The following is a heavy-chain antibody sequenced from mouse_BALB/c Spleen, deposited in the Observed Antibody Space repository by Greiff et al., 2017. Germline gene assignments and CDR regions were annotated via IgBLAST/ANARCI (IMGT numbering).Heavy chain of an antibody. J-gene: IGHJ2*01. CDR2: ISYSGST. Sequence: EVQLQQSGPGLVKPSQSLSLTCTVTGYSITSDYAWNWIRQFPGNKLEWMGYISYSGSTSYNPSLKSRISITRDTSKNQFFLQLNSVTTEDTATYYCARSGSSYEGYWGQGTTLTVSS. CDR1: GYSITSDYA. D-gene: IGHD1-1*01. CDR3: ARSGSSYEGY. V-gene: IGHV3-2*02.